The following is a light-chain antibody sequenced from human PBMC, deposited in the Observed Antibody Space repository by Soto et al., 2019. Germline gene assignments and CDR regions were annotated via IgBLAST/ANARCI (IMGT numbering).Light chain of an antibody. CDR2: GAS. CDR3: HQYNNWPPVT. Sequence: EIVMTQSPATLSVSPGERATLSCRASQTVSSNYLAWYQQKPGQAPRLLIYGASTRATGIPARFSGSGSGTEFTLTISSLQSEDFALYYCHQYNNWPPVTFGQGTRLEI. J-gene: IGKJ5*01. CDR1: QTVSSN. V-gene: IGKV3-15*01.